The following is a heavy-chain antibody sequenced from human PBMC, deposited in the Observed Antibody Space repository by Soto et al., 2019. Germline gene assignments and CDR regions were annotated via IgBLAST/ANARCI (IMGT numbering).Heavy chain of an antibody. Sequence: PSETLSLTCTVSGGPISNYFWSWIRQPPGKGLEWVGFSYYNGSTQYNPSLKSRVTISVDRSKNQFSLKLSSVTAADTAVYYCARGNPVPLDYWGQGTLVTVSS. D-gene: IGHD1-1*01. CDR3: ARGNPVPLDY. CDR1: GGPISNYF. CDR2: SYYNGST. J-gene: IGHJ4*02. V-gene: IGHV4-59*12.